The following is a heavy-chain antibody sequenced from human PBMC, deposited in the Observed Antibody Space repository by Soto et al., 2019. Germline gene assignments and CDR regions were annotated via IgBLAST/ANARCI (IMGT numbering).Heavy chain of an antibody. CDR2: IYYSGST. V-gene: IGHV4-59*01. D-gene: IGHD7-27*01. CDR1: GGSISSYY. Sequence: SETLSLTCTVSGGSISSYYWSWIRQPPGKGLEWIGYIYYSGSTNYNPSLKSRVTISVDTSKNQFSLKLSSVTAADTAVYYCARETTNWADAFDIWGQGTMVTVSS. J-gene: IGHJ3*02. CDR3: ARETTNWADAFDI.